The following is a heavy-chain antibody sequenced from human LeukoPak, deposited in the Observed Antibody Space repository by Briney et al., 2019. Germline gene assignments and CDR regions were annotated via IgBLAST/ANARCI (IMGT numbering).Heavy chain of an antibody. Sequence: PGGSLGLSCAASGFTFSSYGMHWVRQAPGKGLEWVAVIWYDGSNKYYADSVKGRFTISRDNSKNTLYLQMNSLRAEDTAVYYCARDDEYSSGWGPGYYYYYGMDVWGQGTTVTVSS. D-gene: IGHD6-19*01. J-gene: IGHJ6*02. CDR1: GFTFSSYG. CDR2: IWYDGSNK. V-gene: IGHV3-33*01. CDR3: ARDDEYSSGWGPGYYYYYGMDV.